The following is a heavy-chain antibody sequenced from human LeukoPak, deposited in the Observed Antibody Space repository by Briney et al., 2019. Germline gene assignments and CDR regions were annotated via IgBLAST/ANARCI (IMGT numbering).Heavy chain of an antibody. CDR3: ARRTVTTIADY. J-gene: IGHJ4*02. CDR2: ISYDGSNR. D-gene: IGHD4-17*01. Sequence: GGSLRLSCTASGFTFSSFAMNWVRQAPGKGLEWVAIISYDGSNRYYADSVKGRFTVSRDNSKNTLYLQMNSLRAEDTAVYYCARRTVTTIADYWGQGTLVTVSS. V-gene: IGHV3-30-3*01. CDR1: GFTFSSFA.